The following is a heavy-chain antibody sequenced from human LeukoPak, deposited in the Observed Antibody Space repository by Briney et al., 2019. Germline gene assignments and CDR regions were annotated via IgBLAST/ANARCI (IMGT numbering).Heavy chain of an antibody. CDR2: MNPNSDNT. J-gene: IGHJ3*02. Sequence: ASVKVSCKASGYTFTSYDINWVRQATGQGLEWMGWMNPNSDNTGYAQKLQGRVTMTTDTSTSTAYMELRSLRSDDTAVYYCARANTIFGVPDAFDIWGQGTMVTVSS. D-gene: IGHD3-3*01. CDR1: GYTFTSYD. CDR3: ARANTIFGVPDAFDI. V-gene: IGHV1-8*02.